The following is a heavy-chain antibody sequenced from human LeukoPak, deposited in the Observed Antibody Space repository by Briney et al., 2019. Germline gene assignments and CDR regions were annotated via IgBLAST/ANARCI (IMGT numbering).Heavy chain of an antibody. CDR1: GYNFTIYD. CDR2: MNPNTGSA. D-gene: IGHD3-22*01. V-gene: IGHV1-8*01. J-gene: IGHJ4*02. CDR3: ARGVRRFRTGDYESSGYFPSDH. Sequence: GASVTVSCKGSGYNFTIYDVNWVRQATGQGPEWMGWMNPNTGSAGYPHKFQNRVTMTRNISISTAYLELTSLTSEDTAVYYCARGVRRFRTGDYESSGYFPSDHWGQGTLVTVSS.